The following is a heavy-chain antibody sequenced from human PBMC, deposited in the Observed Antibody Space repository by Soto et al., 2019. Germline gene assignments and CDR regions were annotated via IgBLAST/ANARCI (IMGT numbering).Heavy chain of an antibody. D-gene: IGHD2-2*01. CDR1: GFTFISYV. Sequence: WVSLRLPCAASGFTFISYVMHWVLQAPGKGLEWVAVISYDGSNKYYADSVKGRFTISRDNSKNTQYLQMNSLRAEDTAVYYCAKVVDIVLVPAATNYSGMDVWGQGTTVTVSS. J-gene: IGHJ6*02. V-gene: IGHV3-30*18. CDR2: ISYDGSNK. CDR3: AKVVDIVLVPAATNYSGMDV.